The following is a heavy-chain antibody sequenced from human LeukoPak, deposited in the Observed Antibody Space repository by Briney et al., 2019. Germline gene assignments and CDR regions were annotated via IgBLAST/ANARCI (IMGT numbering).Heavy chain of an antibody. CDR2: IIPILGIA. CDR1: GGTFSSYA. J-gene: IGHJ4*02. D-gene: IGHD1-26*01. V-gene: IGHV1-69*04. CDR3: AREYSGSYYEFGY. Sequence: VKVSCKASGGTFSSYAISWVRQAPGQGLEWMGRIIPILGIANYAQKFQGRVTITADKSTSTAYMELSSLRSEDTAVYYCAREYSGSYYEFGYWGQGTLVTVSS.